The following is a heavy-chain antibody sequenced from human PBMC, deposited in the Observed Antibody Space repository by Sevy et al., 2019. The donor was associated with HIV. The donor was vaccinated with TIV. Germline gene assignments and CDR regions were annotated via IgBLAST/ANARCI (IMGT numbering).Heavy chain of an antibody. CDR1: GFTVNSNY. CDR2: IHSDDTT. Sequence: GESLKISCAASGFTVNSNYMTWVRQAPGKGLEGVSVIHSDDTTYHADCVKDRFTISRDNFKNTLYLHMSSLRAEDTAVYYCARGKSGYGYALNYWGQGTLVTVSS. V-gene: IGHV3-66*01. CDR3: ARGKSGYGYALNY. D-gene: IGHD5-18*01. J-gene: IGHJ4*02.